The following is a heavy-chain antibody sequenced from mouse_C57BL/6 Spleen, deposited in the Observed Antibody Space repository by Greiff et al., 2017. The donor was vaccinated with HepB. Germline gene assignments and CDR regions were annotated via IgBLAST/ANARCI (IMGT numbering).Heavy chain of an antibody. V-gene: IGHV1-22*01. D-gene: IGHD2-13*01. CDR1: GYTFTDYN. CDR2: INPNNGGT. J-gene: IGHJ4*01. CDR3: ASDYDYAMDY. Sequence: EVKLMESGPELVKPGASVKMSCKASGYTFTDYNMHWVKQSHGKSLEWIGYINPNNGGTSYNQKFKGKATLTVNKSSSTAYMELRSLTSEDSAVYYCASDYDYAMDYWGQGTSVTVSS.